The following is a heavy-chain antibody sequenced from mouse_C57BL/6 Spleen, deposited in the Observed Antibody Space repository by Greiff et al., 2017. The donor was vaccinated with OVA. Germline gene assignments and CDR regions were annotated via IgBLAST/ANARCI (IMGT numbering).Heavy chain of an antibody. Sequence: VQLVESGPGLVQPSQSLSITCTVSGFSLTSYGVHWVRQSPGKGLEWLGVIWSAGSTDYNAAFISRLSISKDNSKSQVFFKMNSLQADDTAIYYCARKGTVVATDWYFDVWGTGTTVTVSS. CDR3: ARKGTVVATDWYFDV. CDR2: IWSAGST. CDR1: GFSLTSYG. J-gene: IGHJ1*03. V-gene: IGHV2-2*01. D-gene: IGHD1-1*01.